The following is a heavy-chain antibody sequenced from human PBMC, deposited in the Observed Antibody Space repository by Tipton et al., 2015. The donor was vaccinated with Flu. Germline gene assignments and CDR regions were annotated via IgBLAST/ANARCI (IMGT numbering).Heavy chain of an antibody. J-gene: IGHJ6*02. V-gene: IGHV4-30-2*01. CDR3: ARATIVAYYYYGMDV. Sequence: LRLSCAVSGGSISSGGYSWSWIRQPPGKGLEWIGYIYHSGSTYYNPSLKSRVTISVDRSKNQFSLKLSSVTAADTAVYYCARATIVAYYYYGMDVWGQGTTVTVSS. CDR2: IYHSGST. D-gene: IGHD2-15*01. CDR1: GGSISSGGYS.